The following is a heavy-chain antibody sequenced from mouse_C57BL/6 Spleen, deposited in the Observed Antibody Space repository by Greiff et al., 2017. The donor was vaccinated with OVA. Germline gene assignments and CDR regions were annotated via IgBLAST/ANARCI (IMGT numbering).Heavy chain of an antibody. CDR1: GYTFTDYN. CDR3: ARWKVDDGYSVWYFDV. D-gene: IGHD2-3*01. J-gene: IGHJ1*03. V-gene: IGHV1-18*01. Sequence: EVQLQQSGPELVKPGASVKIPCKASGYTFTDYNMDWVKQSHGKSLEWIGDINPNNGGTIYNQKFKGKATLTVDKSASTAYMEIRSLTSEDTAVYYCARWKVDDGYSVWYFDVWGTGTTVTVSS. CDR2: INPNNGGT.